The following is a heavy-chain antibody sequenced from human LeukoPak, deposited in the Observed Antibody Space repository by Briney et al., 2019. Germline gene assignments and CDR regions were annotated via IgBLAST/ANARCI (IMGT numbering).Heavy chain of an antibody. CDR2: ISWNSGSI. Sequence: QPGGSLRLSCAASGFTFDDYAMHWVRHAPGKGLEWVSGISWNSGSIGYADSVKGRFTISRDNAKNSLYLQMNSLRAEDTALYYCAKEIRTIAVAGSLDYWGQGTLVTVSS. CDR3: AKEIRTIAVAGSLDY. J-gene: IGHJ4*02. CDR1: GFTFDDYA. D-gene: IGHD6-19*01. V-gene: IGHV3-9*01.